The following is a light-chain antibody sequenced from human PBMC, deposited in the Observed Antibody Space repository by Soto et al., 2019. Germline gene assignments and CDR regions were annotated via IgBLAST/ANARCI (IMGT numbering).Light chain of an antibody. V-gene: IGKV1-9*01. J-gene: IGKJ4*01. CDR2: AAS. Sequence: DIQLTQSPSFLSASVGDRVTITCRASQGISSYLAWYQQKPGKAPKLLIYAASTLQSGVPSRFSGSGSGTEFTLTISSLPPEDFATYYCQQLNSYPLPFGGGTKVEIK. CDR1: QGISSY. CDR3: QQLNSYPLP.